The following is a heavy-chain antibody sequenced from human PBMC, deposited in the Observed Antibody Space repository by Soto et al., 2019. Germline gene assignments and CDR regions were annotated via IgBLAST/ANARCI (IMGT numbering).Heavy chain of an antibody. CDR2: IIPIFGTA. CDR3: ARAPQFDP. V-gene: IGHV1-69*05. Sequence: GASVKVSCKASGGTFSSYAISWVRQAPGQGLEWMGGIIPIFGTANYAQKFQGRVTMTRDTSTSTVYMELSSLRSEDTAVYYCARAPQFDPWGQGTLVTVSS. J-gene: IGHJ5*02. CDR1: GGTFSSYA.